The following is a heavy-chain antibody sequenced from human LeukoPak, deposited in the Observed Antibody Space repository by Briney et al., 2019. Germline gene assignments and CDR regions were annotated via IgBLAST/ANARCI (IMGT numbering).Heavy chain of an antibody. V-gene: IGHV1-24*01. CDR1: GYTLTELS. J-gene: IGHJ6*02. CDR3: ARDYGVPTGMDV. Sequence: ASVKVSCKVSGYTLTELSMHWVRQAPGKGLEWMGGFDPEDGETIYAQKFQGRVTMTEDTSTDTAYMELSSLRSEDTAVYYCARDYGVPTGMDVWGQGTTVTVSS. D-gene: IGHD4/OR15-4a*01. CDR2: FDPEDGET.